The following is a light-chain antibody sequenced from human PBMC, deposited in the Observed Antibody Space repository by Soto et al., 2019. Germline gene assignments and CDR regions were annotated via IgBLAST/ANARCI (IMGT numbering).Light chain of an antibody. CDR1: QSISSW. CDR3: QQYNSYPWT. J-gene: IGKJ1*01. Sequence: DIQMTQSPSTLSASVGDRVTITCRASQSISSWLAWYQQKPGKAPKLLIHKAFSLESGVPSRFSGSESGTEFTLTISSLQPDDFANYYCQQYNSYPWTFGQGTKVEIK. CDR2: KAF. V-gene: IGKV1-5*03.